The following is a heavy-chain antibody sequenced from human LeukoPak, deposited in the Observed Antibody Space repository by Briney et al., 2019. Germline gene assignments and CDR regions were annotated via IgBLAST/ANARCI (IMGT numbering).Heavy chain of an antibody. Sequence: PSETLSLTCTVSGGSISSYYWSWIRQPPGKGLEWIGYIYYSGSTNYNPSLKSRVTISVDTSKNQFSLKLSSVTAADTAVYYCARQTPDSSGYYCSGGYYFDYWGQGTLVTVSS. CDR2: IYYSGST. CDR3: ARQTPDSSGYYCSGGYYFDY. CDR1: GGSISSYY. V-gene: IGHV4-59*08. J-gene: IGHJ4*02. D-gene: IGHD3-22*01.